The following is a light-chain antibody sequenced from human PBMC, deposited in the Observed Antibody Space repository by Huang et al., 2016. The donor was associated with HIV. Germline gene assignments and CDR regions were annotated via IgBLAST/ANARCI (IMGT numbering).Light chain of an antibody. CDR3: QQYGSSPWT. CDR2: GAS. CDR1: QSVSSIY. Sequence: EIVLTQSPGTLSLSPGERATLSCRASQSVSSIYLAWYQQKPGQAPRLLISGASSRATGIPDRCSGSGSGTDFTLTISRLEPEDFAVYYCQQYGSSPWTFGQGTKVEIK. J-gene: IGKJ1*01. V-gene: IGKV3-20*01.